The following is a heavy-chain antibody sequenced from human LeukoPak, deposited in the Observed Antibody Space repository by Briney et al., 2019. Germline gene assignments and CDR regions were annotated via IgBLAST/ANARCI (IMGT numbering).Heavy chain of an antibody. CDR2: IYYSGST. CDR1: GGSISSSSYH. J-gene: IGHJ4*02. CDR3: ARYPKVRIVGATSGLDY. Sequence: SETLSLTCTVSGGSISSSSYHWGWIRQPPGKGLEWIGSIYYSGSTYYNPSLKSRVTISVDTSKNQFSLKLSSVTAADTAVYYCARYPKVRIVGATSGLDYWGQGTLVTVSS. D-gene: IGHD1-26*01. V-gene: IGHV4-39*01.